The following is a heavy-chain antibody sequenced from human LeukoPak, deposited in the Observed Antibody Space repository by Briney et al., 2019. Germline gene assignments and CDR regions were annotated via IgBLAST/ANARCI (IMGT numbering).Heavy chain of an antibody. CDR3: ARVKADSSGYYLFDY. CDR2: IYHSGST. D-gene: IGHD3-22*01. CDR1: GGSISCRGSS. V-gene: IGHV4-30-2*01. Sequence: SQTLSLTCAVSGGSISCRGSSWSWIRQPPGKGLEWIGYIYHSGSTYYNPSLKSRVTISVDRSKNQFSLKLSSVTAADTAVYYCARVKADSSGYYLFDYWGQGTLVTVSS. J-gene: IGHJ4*02.